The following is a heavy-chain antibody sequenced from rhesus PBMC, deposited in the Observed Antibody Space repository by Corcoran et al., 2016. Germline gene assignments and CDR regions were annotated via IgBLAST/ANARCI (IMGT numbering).Heavy chain of an antibody. CDR3: ASGHGSLDV. CDR2: IYGSSGSP. Sequence: QVQLQESGPGLVKPSETLSLTCAVSGGSISDNYYWNWIRQPPGKGLEWIGNIYGSSGSPSYNPPIKSRVTIAKATSTHQFSRKLSSVTAADTAVYYCASGHGSLDVWGRGVLVTVSS. CDR1: GGSISDNYY. J-gene: IGHJ5-2*02. V-gene: IGHV4S9*01.